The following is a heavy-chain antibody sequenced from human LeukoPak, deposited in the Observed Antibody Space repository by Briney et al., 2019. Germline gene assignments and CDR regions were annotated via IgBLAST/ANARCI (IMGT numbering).Heavy chain of an antibody. V-gene: IGHV3-7*01. D-gene: IGHD3-10*01. Sequence: GGSLRLSCAASGFTFSSYWMSWVRQAPGKGLEWVANIKQDGSEKYYVGSVKGRFTISRDNAKNSPYLQMNSLRAEDTAVYYCARDSSIPLRGGAFDIWGQGTMVTVSS. CDR1: GFTFSSYW. J-gene: IGHJ3*02. CDR3: ARDSSIPLRGGAFDI. CDR2: IKQDGSEK.